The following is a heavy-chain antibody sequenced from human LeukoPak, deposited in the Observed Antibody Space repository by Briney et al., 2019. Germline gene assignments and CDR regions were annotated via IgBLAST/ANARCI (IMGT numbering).Heavy chain of an antibody. Sequence: SETLSLTCSVSGGSISSGGYYWSWIRQHPGKGLEWIGYIYYSGSTYYNPSLKSRVTISVDTSKNQFSLKLSSVTAADTAVYYCARERRRDGYINFDYWAREPWSPSPQ. CDR2: IYYSGST. J-gene: IGHJ4*02. V-gene: IGHV4-31*03. CDR3: ARERRRDGYINFDY. CDR1: GGSISSGGYY. D-gene: IGHD5-24*01.